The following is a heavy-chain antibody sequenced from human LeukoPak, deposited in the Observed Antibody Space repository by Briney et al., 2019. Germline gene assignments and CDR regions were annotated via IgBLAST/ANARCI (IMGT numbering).Heavy chain of an antibody. CDR2: IYTSGST. V-gene: IGHV4-4*09. J-gene: IGHJ6*03. D-gene: IGHD4-11*01. Sequence: PSETLSLTCTVSGGSISSYYWSWIRQPPGKGLEWIGYIYTSGSTNYNPSLKSRVTISVDTSKNQFSLKLSSVTAADTAVYYCARTNYSNYYYYYYMDVWGKGTAVTVSS. CDR3: ARTNYSNYYYYYYMDV. CDR1: GGSISSYY.